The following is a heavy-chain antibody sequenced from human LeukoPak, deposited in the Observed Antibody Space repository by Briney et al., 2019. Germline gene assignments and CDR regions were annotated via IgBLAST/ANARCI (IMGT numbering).Heavy chain of an antibody. V-gene: IGHV3-30-3*01. J-gene: IGHJ6*04. CDR3: ARDHPRELTGAYSGMDV. D-gene: IGHD1-26*01. Sequence: GGSLRLSCAASGFTFSSYAMHWVRQAPGKGLEWVAVISYDGSNKYYADSVKGRFTISRDNSKNTLYLQMNSLRAEDTAVYYCARDHPRELTGAYSGMDVGGKGTTVTVSS. CDR2: ISYDGSNK. CDR1: GFTFSSYA.